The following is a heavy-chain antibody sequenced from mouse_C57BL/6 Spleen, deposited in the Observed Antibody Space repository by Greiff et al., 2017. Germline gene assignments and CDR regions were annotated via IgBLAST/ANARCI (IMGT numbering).Heavy chain of an antibody. J-gene: IGHJ2*01. Sequence: QVQLQQPGAELVRPGSSVKLSCKASGYTFTSYWMHWVKQRPIQGLEWIGNIDPSDSETHYNQKFKDKATLTVDKSSSTAYMQLSSLTSEDSAVDYCARGGSSGYYYVDYWGQGTTLTVSS. V-gene: IGHV1-52*01. CDR3: ARGGSSGYYYVDY. CDR1: GYTFTSYW. CDR2: IDPSDSET. D-gene: IGHD3-2*02.